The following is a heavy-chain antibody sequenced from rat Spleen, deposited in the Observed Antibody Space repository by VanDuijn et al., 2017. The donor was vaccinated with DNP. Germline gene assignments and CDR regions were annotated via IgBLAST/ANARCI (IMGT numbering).Heavy chain of an antibody. CDR2: IIFDGSPT. D-gene: IGHD1-6*01. Sequence: EVQLVESGGGLVQPGRSLKLSCAASGFTFSNYAMAWARQAPKKGLEWVTTIIFDGSPTYYRDSVKGRFTISRDNVRNTLYLQMDSLRSEDTATYYCAREWDVYYGSLFDYWGQGVMVTVSS. J-gene: IGHJ2*01. CDR1: GFTFSNYA. CDR3: AREWDVYYGSLFDY. V-gene: IGHV5-7*01.